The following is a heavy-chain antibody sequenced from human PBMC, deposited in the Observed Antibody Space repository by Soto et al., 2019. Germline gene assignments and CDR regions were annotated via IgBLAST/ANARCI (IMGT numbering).Heavy chain of an antibody. D-gene: IGHD2-2*01. V-gene: IGHV3-23*01. CDR1: GFTFSDYY. CDR2: ISGSGGST. Sequence: GGSLRLSCAASGFTFSDYYMSWVRQAPGKGLEWVSAISGSGGSTYYADSVKGRFTISRDNSKNTLYLQMNSLRAEDTAVYYCAKALGGDIVVVPAAADYYYGMDVWGQGTTVTVSS. CDR3: AKALGGDIVVVPAAADYYYGMDV. J-gene: IGHJ6*02.